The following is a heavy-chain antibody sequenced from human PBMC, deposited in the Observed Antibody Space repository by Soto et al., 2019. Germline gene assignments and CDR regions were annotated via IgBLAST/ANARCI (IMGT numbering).Heavy chain of an antibody. CDR1: GFTFSSYA. Sequence: QVQLVESRGGVVQPGRSLRLSCAASGFTFSSYAMHWVRQAPGKGLEWVAVISYDGSNKYYADSVKGRFTISRDNSKNTLYLQMNSLRAEDTAVYYCARDFINGHVAGTDYYYGMDVWGQGTTVTVSS. CDR2: ISYDGSNK. J-gene: IGHJ6*02. CDR3: ARDFINGHVAGTDYYYGMDV. V-gene: IGHV3-30-3*01. D-gene: IGHD6-13*01.